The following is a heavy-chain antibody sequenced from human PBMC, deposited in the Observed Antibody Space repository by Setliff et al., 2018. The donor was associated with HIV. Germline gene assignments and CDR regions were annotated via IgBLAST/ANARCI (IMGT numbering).Heavy chain of an antibody. Sequence: ASVKVSCKASGYTLSDYGISWVRQAPGQGLEWMGWISAHNGRINYAQKFQGRVTMTTDRSTSTAYLELRTLTSEDTAVYYCASGKGVGGVVITDGLDVWGKGTTVTVSS. J-gene: IGHJ6*04. D-gene: IGHD3-10*01. CDR2: ISAHNGRI. CDR1: GYTLSDYG. V-gene: IGHV1-18*01. CDR3: ASGKGVGGVVITDGLDV.